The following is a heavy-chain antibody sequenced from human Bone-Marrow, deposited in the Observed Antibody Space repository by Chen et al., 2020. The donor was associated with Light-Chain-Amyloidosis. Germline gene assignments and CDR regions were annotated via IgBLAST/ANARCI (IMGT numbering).Heavy chain of an antibody. CDR1: NGAFGDDY. CDR2: INHSGSA. J-gene: IGHJ5*02. CDR3: ARYEPHFSDSIISGYTA. V-gene: IGHV4-34*01. D-gene: IGHD5-12*01. Sequence: QVELQQWGAGLLKPSETLSLTCGIHNGAFGDDYWTWIRQPPGKGLQWIAEINHSGSANYNSSLKSRTTISVDKSKNQFSLRMISVTAVDTAVYYCARYEPHFSDSIISGYTAWGQGTSVTVSS.